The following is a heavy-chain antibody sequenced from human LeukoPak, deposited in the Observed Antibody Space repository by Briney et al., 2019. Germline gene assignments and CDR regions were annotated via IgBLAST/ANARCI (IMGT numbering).Heavy chain of an antibody. J-gene: IGHJ4*02. Sequence: ASVKVSCKASGYTFTAYYLHWVRQAPGQGLEWMGWINPHSGDTNYVQKFQGRVTMTRDTSISTAYMELSRLRSDDTAVYYCARDYSGHFDYWGQGTLVTVSS. V-gene: IGHV1-2*02. CDR3: ARDYSGHFDY. CDR2: INPHSGDT. D-gene: IGHD2-21*01. CDR1: GYTFTAYY.